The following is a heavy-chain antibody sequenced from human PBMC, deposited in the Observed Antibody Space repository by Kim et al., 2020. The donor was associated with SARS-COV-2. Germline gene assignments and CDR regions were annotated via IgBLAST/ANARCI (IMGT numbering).Heavy chain of an antibody. D-gene: IGHD3-22*01. J-gene: IGHJ4*02. Sequence: SETLSLTCTVSGGSVSSGSYYWSWIRQPPGKGLEWIGYIYYSGSTNYNPSLKSRVTISVDTSKNQFSLKLSSVTAADTAVYYCARADYYDSSGYLLGDWGQGTLVTVSS. CDR3: ARADYYDSSGYLLGD. V-gene: IGHV4-61*01. CDR1: GGSVSSGSYY. CDR2: IYYSGST.